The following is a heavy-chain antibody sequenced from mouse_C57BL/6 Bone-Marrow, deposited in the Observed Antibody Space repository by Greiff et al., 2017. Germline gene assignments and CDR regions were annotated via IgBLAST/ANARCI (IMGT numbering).Heavy chain of an antibody. Sequence: QVQLQQPGAELVMPGASVKLSCKASGYTFTSYWMHWVKQRPGQGLEWIGEIDPSDSYTNYNQKFKGKSTLTVDKSSSTAYMQLSSLTSEDSAVYYGARRGIWVVDYWGQGTTLTVSS. D-gene: IGHD1-1*01. V-gene: IGHV1-69*01. J-gene: IGHJ2*01. CDR3: ARRGIWVVDY. CDR2: IDPSDSYT. CDR1: GYTFTSYW.